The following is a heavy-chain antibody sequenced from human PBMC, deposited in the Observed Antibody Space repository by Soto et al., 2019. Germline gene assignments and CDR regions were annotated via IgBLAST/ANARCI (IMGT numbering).Heavy chain of an antibody. CDR2: TTASNTHT. CDR3: ARGGYSSGYHY. D-gene: IGHD3-22*01. J-gene: IGHJ4*02. V-gene: IGHV1-18*04. Sequence: QVQLLQSGTEVKEPGASVKVSCKASGYTFTSFDISWVRQAPGQGLEWVGWTTASNTHTNYAQKLQGRVTMTNDTSTTTSYMEPRSLRSDDTAIFYCARGGYSSGYHYWGQGTLVTVSS. CDR1: GYTFTSFD.